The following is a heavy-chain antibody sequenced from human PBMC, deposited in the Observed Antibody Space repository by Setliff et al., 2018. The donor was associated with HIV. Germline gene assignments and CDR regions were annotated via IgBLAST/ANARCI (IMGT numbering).Heavy chain of an antibody. CDR1: GGSIISSSYY. CDR2: VYYSGTT. J-gene: IGHJ1*01. V-gene: IGHV4-39*01. CDR3: ASRGIVVVTMSMPDEFFVH. Sequence: SETLSLTCTVSGGSIISSSYYWGWIRQPPGKGLEWIGSVYYSGTTYYNPSLRGRVTISVDRSRNQFSLTLNSVTAADTATYYCASRGIVVVTMSMPDEFFVHWGHGTLVTVSS. D-gene: IGHD2-21*02.